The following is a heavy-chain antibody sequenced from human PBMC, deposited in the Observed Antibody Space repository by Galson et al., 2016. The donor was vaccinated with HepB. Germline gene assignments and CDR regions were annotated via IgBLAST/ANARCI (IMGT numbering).Heavy chain of an antibody. Sequence: SVKVSCKASGDIFTTYVLHWVRQAPGQGLEWMGWIDPATGISKYSETFQGRVTFTTDTSATTAYMELSSLTSEDTAIFYCARERGPSRLVPSALDSWGEGTRVTVSS. J-gene: IGHJ4*02. D-gene: IGHD6-13*01. CDR1: GDIFTTYV. CDR2: IDPATGIS. CDR3: ARERGPSRLVPSALDS. V-gene: IGHV1-3*01.